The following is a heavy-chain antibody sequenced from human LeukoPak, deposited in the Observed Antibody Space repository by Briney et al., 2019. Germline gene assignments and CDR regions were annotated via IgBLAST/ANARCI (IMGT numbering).Heavy chain of an antibody. Sequence: GGSLRLSCAASGFTFSSYWMSWVRQAPGKGLEWVANIKQDGSEKYYVDSVKGRFTISRDNAKNSLYLQMNSLRAEDTAVYYCAKEMIVVVITEMGYWGQGTLVTVSS. CDR2: IKQDGSEK. CDR1: GFTFSSYW. J-gene: IGHJ4*02. D-gene: IGHD3-22*01. V-gene: IGHV3-7*03. CDR3: AKEMIVVVITEMGY.